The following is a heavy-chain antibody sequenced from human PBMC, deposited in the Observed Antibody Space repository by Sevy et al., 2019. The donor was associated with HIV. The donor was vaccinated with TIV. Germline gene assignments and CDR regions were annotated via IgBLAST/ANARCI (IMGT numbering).Heavy chain of an antibody. Sequence: GGSLRLSCAASGFTFDDYAMHWVRQAPGKGLEWVSGISWNSGSIGYADSVKGRFTISRDNAKNSLYLQMNSLRAEDTALYYCAKEKGIAAAGAFDYWGQRTLVTVSS. CDR2: ISWNSGSI. J-gene: IGHJ4*02. V-gene: IGHV3-9*01. D-gene: IGHD6-13*01. CDR3: AKEKGIAAAGAFDY. CDR1: GFTFDDYA.